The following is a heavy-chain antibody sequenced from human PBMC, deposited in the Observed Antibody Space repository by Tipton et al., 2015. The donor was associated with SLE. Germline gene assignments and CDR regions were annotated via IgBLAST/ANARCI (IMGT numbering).Heavy chain of an antibody. CDR2: IYYSGST. CDR3: ASSMITFGGVAY. D-gene: IGHD3-16*01. J-gene: IGHJ4*02. V-gene: IGHV4-59*11. CDR1: GGSISSHY. Sequence: TLSLTCTVSGGSISSHYWSWIRQPPGKGLEWIGYIYYSGSTNYNPSLKSRVTISVDTSKNQFSLKLSSVTAADTAVYYCASSMITFGGVAYWGQGTLVTVSS.